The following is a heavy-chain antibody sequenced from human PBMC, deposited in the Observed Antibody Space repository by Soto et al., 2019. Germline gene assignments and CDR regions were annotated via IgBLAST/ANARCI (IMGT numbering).Heavy chain of an antibody. J-gene: IGHJ6*02. CDR3: ARGTGTTGFHYYYGMDV. CDR2: ISYDGSNK. Sequence: QVQLVESGGGVVQPGRSLRLSCAASGFTFSSYAMHWVRQAPGKGLEWVAVISYDGSNKYYADSVKGRFTISRDNSKNXXYLQMNSLRAEDTAVYYCARGTGTTGFHYYYGMDVWGQGTTVTVSS. CDR1: GFTFSSYA. V-gene: IGHV3-30-3*01. D-gene: IGHD1-7*01.